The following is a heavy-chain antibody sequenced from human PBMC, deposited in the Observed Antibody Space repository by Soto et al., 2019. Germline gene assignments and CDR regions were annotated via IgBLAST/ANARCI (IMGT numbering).Heavy chain of an antibody. V-gene: IGHV4-30-2*01. CDR1: GGSISSGGYS. CDR3: ARRPFNYYGSGSYYNDAFDI. CDR2: IYHSGST. D-gene: IGHD3-10*01. Sequence: QLQLQESGSGLVKPSQTLSLTCAVSGGSISSGGYSWSWIRQPPGKGLEWIGYIYHSGSTYYNPSRKSRVTISVDRSKNQFSLKVCSVTAADTAVYYCARRPFNYYGSGSYYNDAFDIWGQGTMVTVSS. J-gene: IGHJ3*02.